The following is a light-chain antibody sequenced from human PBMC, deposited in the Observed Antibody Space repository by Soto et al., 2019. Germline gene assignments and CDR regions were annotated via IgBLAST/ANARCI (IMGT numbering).Light chain of an antibody. Sequence: QSVLTQPPSASGTPGQRVTISCSGSSSNIASNNVNWYQQLPGAAPKLLIYGNNQWPSGVPDRFSGSKSDTSASLAISGLQSEDEADYYCAAWDDSLNGVVFGGGTKLTVL. CDR3: AAWDDSLNGVV. J-gene: IGLJ2*01. V-gene: IGLV1-44*01. CDR1: SSNIASNN. CDR2: GNN.